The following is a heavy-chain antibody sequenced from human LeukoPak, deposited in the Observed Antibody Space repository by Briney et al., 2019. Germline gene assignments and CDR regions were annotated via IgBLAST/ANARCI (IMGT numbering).Heavy chain of an antibody. CDR1: EFTFSTYA. CDR3: AKEVYSSRWSTYYFDY. V-gene: IGHV3-23*01. CDR2: ISGTGSYT. Sequence: LTGGSLRLSCAASEFTFSTYAMSWVRQAPGKGLEWVSTISGTGSYTYYADSVKGRFTISRDNSKNTLYLQMNSLRAGDTALYYCAKEVYSSRWSTYYFDYWGQGTLVTVSS. D-gene: IGHD6-13*01. J-gene: IGHJ4*02.